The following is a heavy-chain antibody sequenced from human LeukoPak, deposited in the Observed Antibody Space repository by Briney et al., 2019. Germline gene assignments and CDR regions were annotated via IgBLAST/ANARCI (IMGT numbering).Heavy chain of an antibody. CDR3: ARGEGSYPPDY. J-gene: IGHJ4*02. V-gene: IGHV3-11*05. Sequence: YPGGSLRLSCGASVLTLSDYYMSWIRQARGKGVESFSYFSSSSIYTNYADSVKGRLTISRDNAKNSLYLQMNSLRAEDTAVYYCARGEGSYPPDYWGQGTLVTVS. D-gene: IGHD3-16*02. CDR2: FSSSSIYT. CDR1: VLTLSDYY.